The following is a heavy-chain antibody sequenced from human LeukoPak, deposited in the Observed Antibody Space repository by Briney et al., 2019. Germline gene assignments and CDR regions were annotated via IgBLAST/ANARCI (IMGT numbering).Heavy chain of an antibody. CDR3: AGTYCSSTSCYLRSTDWFDP. J-gene: IGHJ5*02. CDR2: IGNRGST. V-gene: IGHV4-39*02. Sequence: SETLSLTCTVSGASISSSSYYWGWLGQTPGRGLERIGSIGNRGSTYYNPSLKSRVTISVDTSKNHFSLKLSSVTAADTAVYYCAGTYCSSTSCYLRSTDWFDPGGQGTLVTVSS. D-gene: IGHD2-2*01. CDR1: GASISSSSYY.